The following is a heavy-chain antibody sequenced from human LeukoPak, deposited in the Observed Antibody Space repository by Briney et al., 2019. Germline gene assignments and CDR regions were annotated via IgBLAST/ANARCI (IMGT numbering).Heavy chain of an antibody. V-gene: IGHV4-59*01. D-gene: IGHD1-1*01. Sequence: SETLSLTCTVSGGSINSYYWSWIRQPPGKGLEWIGYIYHRGSTNYNSSLKSRVTMSVDTSKNQFSLKLSSVTAADTAVYYCARAGTTSFNWFDPWGQGTLVTVSS. CDR2: IYHRGST. CDR1: GGSINSYY. CDR3: ARAGTTSFNWFDP. J-gene: IGHJ5*02.